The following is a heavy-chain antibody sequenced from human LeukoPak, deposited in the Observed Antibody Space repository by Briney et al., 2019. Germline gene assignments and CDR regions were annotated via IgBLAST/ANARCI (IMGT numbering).Heavy chain of an antibody. V-gene: IGHV3-30-3*01. CDR1: GFTFSSYA. D-gene: IGHD2-15*01. Sequence: GGSLRLSCAASGFTFSSYAMHWVRQAPGKGLEWVAVISYDGSNKYYADSVKGRFTISRDNSKNTLYLQMNSLRAEDTAVYYCARVMDIVVVVAANDYWGRGTLVTVSS. CDR3: ARVMDIVVVVAANDY. CDR2: ISYDGSNK. J-gene: IGHJ4*02.